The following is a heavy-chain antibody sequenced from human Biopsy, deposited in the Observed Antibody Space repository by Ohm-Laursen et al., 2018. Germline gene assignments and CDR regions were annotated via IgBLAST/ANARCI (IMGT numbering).Heavy chain of an antibody. Sequence: ASVKVSCKASGYTFTGYHVHWVRQAPGQGLEWMGWINAKTGDTNYAQKFQGRVTMTRDTSISTTYMELRRLTSDDTAVFYCARELGDFWGGRQFDFWGQGTLVTASS. D-gene: IGHD3-3*01. J-gene: IGHJ5*01. V-gene: IGHV1-2*02. CDR2: INAKTGDT. CDR1: GYTFTGYH. CDR3: ARELGDFWGGRQFDF.